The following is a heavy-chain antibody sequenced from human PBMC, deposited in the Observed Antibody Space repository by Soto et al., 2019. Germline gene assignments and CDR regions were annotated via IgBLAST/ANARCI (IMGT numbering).Heavy chain of an antibody. CDR1: GGSISSGGYY. CDR3: ATHAGGLQQYYYYYYMDV. CDR2: IYYSGSP. V-gene: IGHV4-31*03. D-gene: IGHD3-10*01. Sequence: QVQLQQSGPGLVKPSQTLSLTCTVSGGSISSGGYYWSWIRQHPGKGLEWIGYIYYSGSPYYNPPLKSRVTISVDTSKNPFSLKLSSVTAAYTAVYYCATHAGGLQQYYYYYYMDVWGKGSTVTVSS. J-gene: IGHJ6*03.